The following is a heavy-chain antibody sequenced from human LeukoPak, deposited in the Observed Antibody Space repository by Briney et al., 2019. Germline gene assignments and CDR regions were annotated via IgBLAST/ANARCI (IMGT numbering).Heavy chain of an antibody. CDR1: GASVSSNSAT. D-gene: IGHD6-13*01. CDR2: TYHRSTWYH. V-gene: IGHV6-1*01. J-gene: IGHJ3*02. CDR3: TYSTSLMPDTYHI. Sequence: SQTLSLTCAISGASVSSNSATWDWIRQSPSGGLEWLGRTYHRSTWYHDYAISVKSRITISAETSKNQFSLQLTSVIAEDTAVYFCTYSTSLMPDTYHIWGQGTMVTVSS.